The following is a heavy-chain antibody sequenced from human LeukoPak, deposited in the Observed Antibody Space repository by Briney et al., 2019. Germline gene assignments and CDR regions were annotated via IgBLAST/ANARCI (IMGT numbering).Heavy chain of an antibody. V-gene: IGHV3-53*01. CDR1: GFTVSSNY. CDR3: ARAQGHYYDSSAYVYYFDY. J-gene: IGHJ4*02. CDR2: IYSGGST. Sequence: GGSLRLSCAASGFTVSSNYMSWVRQAPGMGLEWVSVIYSGGSTYYADSVKGRFTISRGNSKNTLYLQMNSLRAEDMAVYYCARAQGHYYDSSAYVYYFDYWGQGTLVTVSS. D-gene: IGHD3-22*01.